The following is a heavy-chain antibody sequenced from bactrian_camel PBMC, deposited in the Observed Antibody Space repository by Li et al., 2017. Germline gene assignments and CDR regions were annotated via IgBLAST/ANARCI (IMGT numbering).Heavy chain of an antibody. V-gene: IGHV3S1*01. CDR3: ARQRDYYRDYVMAY. D-gene: IGHD4*01. CDR1: GFLVSSYW. CDR2: IYTGGGST. Sequence: VQLVESGGGSVQPGGSLRLSCAASGFLVSSYWIYWIRQAPGKEREGVAAIYTGGGSTYYADSVKGRFTISRDNAKNTLYLQMNSLKPEDTAMYYCARQRDYYRDYVMAYWGQGTQVTV. J-gene: IGHJ4*01.